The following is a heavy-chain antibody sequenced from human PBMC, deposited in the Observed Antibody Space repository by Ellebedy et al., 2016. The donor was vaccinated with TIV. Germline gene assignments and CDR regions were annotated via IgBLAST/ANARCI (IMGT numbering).Heavy chain of an antibody. V-gene: IGHV1-8*01. CDR2: MNPNSGNT. Sequence: AASVKVSCKASGYTFTSYGINWVRQATGQGLEWMGWMNPNSGNTGYAQKFQGRVTMTRNTSISTAYMELSSLRSEDTAVYYCARYCSGGSCFGFDPWGQGTLVTVSS. CDR1: GYTFTSYG. D-gene: IGHD2-15*01. CDR3: ARYCSGGSCFGFDP. J-gene: IGHJ5*02.